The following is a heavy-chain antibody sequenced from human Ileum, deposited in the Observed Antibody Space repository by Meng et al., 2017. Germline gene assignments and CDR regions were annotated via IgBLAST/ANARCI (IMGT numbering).Heavy chain of an antibody. V-gene: IGHV1-3*01. J-gene: IGHJ3*02. CDR3: ARDRGMVGTNDAFDI. Sequence: ASVKVSCKASGYSLISYAIQWVRQAPGQRLEWMGWINAGNGNTRYSQKFQGRVTITSDTSATTAYMDLSSLTSEDTAVYYCARDRGMVGTNDAFDIWGQGTMVTVSS. CDR2: INAGNGNT. CDR1: GYSLISYA. D-gene: IGHD1-26*01.